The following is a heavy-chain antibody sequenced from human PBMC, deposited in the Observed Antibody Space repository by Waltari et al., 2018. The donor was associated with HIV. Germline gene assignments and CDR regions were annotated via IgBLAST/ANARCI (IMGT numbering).Heavy chain of an antibody. CDR3: ARHYRSTFSDFDS. V-gene: IGHV4-39*01. CDR2: IYYSGNT. J-gene: IGHJ4*02. CDR1: GGSITRRSYS. Sequence: QLQLQESGPGLVKPSETLSLTCIVSGGSITRRSYSWAWIRQPPGKGLEWIGSIYYSGNTYYNPSLKSRVTMSVDTSKNLFSLKLDSVTAADTAVYSCARHYRSTFSDFDSWGQGTLVTVSS. D-gene: IGHD2-2*01.